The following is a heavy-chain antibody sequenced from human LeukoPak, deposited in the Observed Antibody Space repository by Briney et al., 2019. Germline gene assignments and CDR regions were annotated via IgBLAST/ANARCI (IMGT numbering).Heavy chain of an antibody. Sequence: SETLSLTCAVYGGSFSGYYWSWIRQPPGKGLEWIGEINHSGSTNYNPSLESRVTISVDTSKNQFSLKLSSVTAADTAVYYCARGRVWLDSYYDFWSGYCPVFDYWGQGTLVTVSS. V-gene: IGHV4-34*01. D-gene: IGHD3-3*01. CDR3: ARGRVWLDSYYDFWSGYCPVFDY. J-gene: IGHJ4*02. CDR1: GGSFSGYY. CDR2: INHSGST.